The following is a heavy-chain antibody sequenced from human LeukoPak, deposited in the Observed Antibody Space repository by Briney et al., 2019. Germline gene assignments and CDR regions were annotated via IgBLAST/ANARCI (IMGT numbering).Heavy chain of an antibody. J-gene: IGHJ4*02. Sequence: PGGSLRLSCAASEFTFSSYWMSWVRQAPGKGLEWVANIKQDGGKIYYLESVKGRFTVSRDNAKNSLYLQMNSLRAEDTAVYYCARLGARQMLEYWGQGTLVTVSS. CDR2: IKQDGGKI. V-gene: IGHV3-7*01. CDR3: ARLGARQMLEY. CDR1: EFTFSSYW. D-gene: IGHD4-17*01.